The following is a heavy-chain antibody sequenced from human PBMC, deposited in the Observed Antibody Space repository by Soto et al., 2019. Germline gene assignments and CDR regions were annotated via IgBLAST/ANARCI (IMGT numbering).Heavy chain of an antibody. CDR2: ISYDGSNK. Sequence: QVQLVESGGGVVQPGRSLRLSCAASGFTFSSYGMQWVRQAPGKGLEWVAVISYDGSNKYYADSVKGRFTISRDNSKNTLYLQMNWLRAEAMSVYYCTKKNYYDSSGYYSDPSGWYFDLWGRGTLVTVSS. V-gene: IGHV3-30*18. CDR3: TKKNYYDSSGYYSDPSGWYFDL. D-gene: IGHD3-22*01. J-gene: IGHJ2*01. CDR1: GFTFSSYG.